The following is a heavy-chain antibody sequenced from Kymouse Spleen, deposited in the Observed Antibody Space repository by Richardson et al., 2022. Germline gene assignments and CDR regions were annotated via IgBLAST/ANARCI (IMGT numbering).Heavy chain of an antibody. Sequence: QLQLQESGPGLVKPSETLSLTCTVSGGSISSSSYYWGWIRQPPGKGLEWIGSIYYSGSTYYNPSLKSRVTISVDTSKNQFSLKLSSVTAADTAVYYCARWFGESSFDPWGQGTLVTVSS. CDR1: GGSISSSSYY. D-gene: IGHD3-10*01. V-gene: IGHV4-39*01. CDR3: ARWFGESSFDP. J-gene: IGHJ5*02. CDR2: IYYSGST.